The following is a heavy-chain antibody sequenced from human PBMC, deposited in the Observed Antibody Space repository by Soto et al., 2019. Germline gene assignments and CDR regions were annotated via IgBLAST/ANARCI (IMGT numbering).Heavy chain of an antibody. J-gene: IGHJ4*02. Sequence: PGGSLRLSCSASGFVFGDYAVTWVRQAPGKGLEWVGVVRSETYGGSTEYAASVKGRFRISRDDSESIAYLQMTGLKTEDTAVYYCTRGRGTSGWYADYWGKGIRVTVSS. D-gene: IGHD6-13*01. CDR3: TRGRGTSGWYADY. CDR1: GFVFGDYA. V-gene: IGHV3-49*04. CDR2: VRSETYGGST.